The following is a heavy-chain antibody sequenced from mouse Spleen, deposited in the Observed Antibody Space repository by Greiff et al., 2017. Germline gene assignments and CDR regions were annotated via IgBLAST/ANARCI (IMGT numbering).Heavy chain of an antibody. Sequence: EVMLVESGGGLVKPGGSLKLSCAASGFTFSSYAMSWVRQTPEKRLEWVATISDGGSYTYYPDNVKGRFTISRDNAKNNLYLQMSHLKSEDTAMYYCARDRSLYYYAMDYWGQGTSVTVSS. J-gene: IGHJ4*01. CDR3: ARDRSLYYYAMDY. CDR1: GFTFSSYA. V-gene: IGHV5-4*01. CDR2: ISDGGSYT.